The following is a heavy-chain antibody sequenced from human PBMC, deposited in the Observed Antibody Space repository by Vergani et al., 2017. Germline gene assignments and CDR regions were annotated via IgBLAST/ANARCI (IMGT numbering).Heavy chain of an antibody. CDR1: GFTFDDYA. CDR3: VKDIAASGNYWYFDL. CDR2: INWNSDSI. J-gene: IGHJ2*01. D-gene: IGHD6-13*01. V-gene: IGHV3-9*01. Sequence: EVQLVESGGGLVQPGRSLRLSCAASGFTFDDYAMHWVRQAPGKGLEWVSGINWNSDSIAYEDSVKGRFTISRDNDKNSLYLQMNSLRAEDTALYYCVKDIAASGNYWYFDLWGRGTLVTVSS.